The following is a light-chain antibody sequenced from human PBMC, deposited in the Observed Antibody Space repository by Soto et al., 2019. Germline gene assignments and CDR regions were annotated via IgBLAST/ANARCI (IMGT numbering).Light chain of an antibody. CDR3: HQRRNWPWLT. J-gene: IGKJ4*01. V-gene: IGKV3-11*01. Sequence: EIVLTQSPATLSSSPGERATLSCRASQSVNNYLAWYQQKPGQAPRLLIYDVSNRATGIPARFSGSGSGTDFTLTISSLEPEDSAGYFCHQRRNWPWLTFGGGTRVEIK. CDR2: DVS. CDR1: QSVNNY.